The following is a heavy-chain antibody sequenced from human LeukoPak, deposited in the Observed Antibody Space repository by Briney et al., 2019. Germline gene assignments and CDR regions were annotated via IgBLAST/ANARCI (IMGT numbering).Heavy chain of an antibody. D-gene: IGHD6-19*01. CDR2: IYYSGST. CDR3: ARHRAVAGLNWFDP. CDR1: GGSISSYH. V-gene: IGHV4-59*08. Sequence: SETLSLTCTVSGGSISSYHWSWIRQPPGKGLEWIGYIYYSGSTNYNPSLKSRVTISVDTSKNQFSLKLSSVTAADTAVYYCARHRAVAGLNWFDPWGQGTLVTVSS. J-gene: IGHJ5*02.